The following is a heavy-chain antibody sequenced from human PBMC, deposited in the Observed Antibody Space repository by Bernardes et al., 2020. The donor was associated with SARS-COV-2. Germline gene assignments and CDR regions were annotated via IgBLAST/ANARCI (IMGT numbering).Heavy chain of an antibody. V-gene: IGHV4-31*03. CDR1: RASISSVGFC. Sequence: SEALSLTCTVSRASISSVGFCWGCRRPFPGKGLEWISHMYNSVTSHYHPSMRSRISMYMTMYENQFSLRLNSVTVADTAVYYCARGHNVDFVVSQVQREQVFSFDQWCQRSPVTVSS. D-gene: IGHD3-3*01. J-gene: IGHJ4*02. CDR3: ARGHNVDFVVSQVQREQVFSFDQ. CDR2: MYNSVTS.